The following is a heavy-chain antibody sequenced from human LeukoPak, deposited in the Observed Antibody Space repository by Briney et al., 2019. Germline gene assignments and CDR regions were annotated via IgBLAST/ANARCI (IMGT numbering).Heavy chain of an antibody. CDR3: ARGGYSYGDPFDY. CDR1: GFTFSSYS. J-gene: IGHJ4*02. CDR2: ISSSSSYI. V-gene: IGHV3-21*01. Sequence: GGSLRLSCAASGFTFSSYSMNWVRQAPGKGLEWVSSISSSSSYIYYADSVKGRFTISRDNAKNSLYLQMNSLRADDTAVYYCARGGYSYGDPFDYWGQGTLVTVSS. D-gene: IGHD5-18*01.